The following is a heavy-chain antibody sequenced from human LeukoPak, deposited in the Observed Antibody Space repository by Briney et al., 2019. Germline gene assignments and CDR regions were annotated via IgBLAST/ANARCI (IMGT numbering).Heavy chain of an antibody. CDR2: ISGSGGST. CDR1: GFTFNSYA. Sequence: GGSLRLSCAASGFTFNSYAMNWVRQAPGKGLEWVSSISGSGGSTYYADSVKGRFTISRDNSKNTLYLQMNSLRAEDTAVYYCAKGETYHDILIGKFDYWGQGTLVTVSS. D-gene: IGHD3-9*01. V-gene: IGHV3-23*01. CDR3: AKGETYHDILIGKFDY. J-gene: IGHJ4*02.